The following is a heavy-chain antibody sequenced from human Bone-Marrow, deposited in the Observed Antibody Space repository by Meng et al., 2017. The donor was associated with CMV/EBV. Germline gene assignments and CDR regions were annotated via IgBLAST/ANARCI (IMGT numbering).Heavy chain of an antibody. J-gene: IGHJ6*02. CDR3: ARGNRGRIAAAGYYYYYGMDV. V-gene: IGHV1-8*01. CDR2: MNPNSGNT. D-gene: IGHD6-13*01. CDR1: GYTFTSYA. Sequence: ASVKVSCKASGYTFTSYAINWVRQAPGQGLEWMGWMNPNSGNTGYAQKFQGRVTMTRNTSISTAYMERSSRRSEDTAVYYCARGNRGRIAAAGYYYYYGMDVWGQGTTVTVSS.